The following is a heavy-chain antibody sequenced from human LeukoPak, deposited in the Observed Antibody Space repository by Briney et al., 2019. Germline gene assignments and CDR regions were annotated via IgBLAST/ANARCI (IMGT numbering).Heavy chain of an antibody. J-gene: IGHJ4*02. CDR3: ARGAYDFWSGRPTDY. V-gene: IGHV3-53*01. CDR1: GFTVSSNY. CDR2: IYSGGST. D-gene: IGHD3-3*01. Sequence: GGSLRLSCAASGFTVSSNYMSWVRQALGKGLEWVSVIYSGGSTYYADSVKGRFTISRDNSKNTLYLQMNSLRAEDTAVYYCARGAYDFWSGRPTDYWGQGTLVTVSS.